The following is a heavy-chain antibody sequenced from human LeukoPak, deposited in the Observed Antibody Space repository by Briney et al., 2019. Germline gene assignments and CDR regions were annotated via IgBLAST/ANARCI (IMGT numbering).Heavy chain of an antibody. J-gene: IGHJ4*02. Sequence: GGSLRLSCAASGFTFSSYSMNWVRQAPGKGLEWVSYISSSSYTIYYADSVKGRFTISRDNAKNSLYLQMNSLRAEDTAVYYCARVTLGVAVASDYWGQGTLVTVSS. CDR1: GFTFSSYS. V-gene: IGHV3-48*01. CDR2: ISSSSYTI. CDR3: ARVTLGVAVASDY. D-gene: IGHD6-19*01.